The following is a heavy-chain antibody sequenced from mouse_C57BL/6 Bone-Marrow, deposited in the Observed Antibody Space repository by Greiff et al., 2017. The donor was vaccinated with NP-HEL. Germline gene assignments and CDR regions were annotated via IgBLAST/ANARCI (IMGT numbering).Heavy chain of an antibody. J-gene: IGHJ2*01. CDR1: GYSITSGYY. Sequence: DVKLQESGPGLVKPSQSLSLTCSVTGYSITSGYYWNWIRQFPGNKLEWMGYISYDGSNNYNPSLKNRISITRDTSKNQFFLKLNSVTTEDTATYYCARAHYYGSEDYFDYWGQGTTLTVSS. V-gene: IGHV3-6*01. CDR3: ARAHYYGSEDYFDY. CDR2: ISYDGSN. D-gene: IGHD1-1*01.